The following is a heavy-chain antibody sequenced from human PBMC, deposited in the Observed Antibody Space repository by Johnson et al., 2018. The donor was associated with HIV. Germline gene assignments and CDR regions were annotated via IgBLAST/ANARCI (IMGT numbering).Heavy chain of an antibody. CDR1: GFIFDDYG. Sequence: VQLVESGGGVVRPGGSLKLSCAASGFIFDDYGMSWVRQAPGKGLEWVSGISWNSGSIGYADSVKGRFTISRDNAKNSLYLQMNSLRAEDRAVYYCARYGGGVSEAFDIWGQGAMVTVSS. V-gene: IGHV3-20*04. J-gene: IGHJ3*02. CDR2: ISWNSGSI. D-gene: IGHD3-16*01. CDR3: ARYGGGVSEAFDI.